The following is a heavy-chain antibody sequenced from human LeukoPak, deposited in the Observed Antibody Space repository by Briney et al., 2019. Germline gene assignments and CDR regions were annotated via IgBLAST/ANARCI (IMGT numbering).Heavy chain of an antibody. Sequence: GGSLRLSCAASGFTFSSYAMSWVRQAPGKGLEWVSAISGSGGSTYYADSVKGRFTISRDNSKSTLYLQMNSLRAEDTAVYYCAKSITFGGVIVLPYYYYGMDVWGQGTTVTVSS. CDR2: ISGSGGST. J-gene: IGHJ6*02. D-gene: IGHD3-16*02. CDR3: AKSITFGGVIVLPYYYYGMDV. V-gene: IGHV3-23*01. CDR1: GFTFSSYA.